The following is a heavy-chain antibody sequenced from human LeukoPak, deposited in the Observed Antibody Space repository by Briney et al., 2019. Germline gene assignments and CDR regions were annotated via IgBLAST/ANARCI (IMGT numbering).Heavy chain of an antibody. Sequence: PGGSLRLSCAASGFTFSRHAMSWVRQAPGKGLEWVSAISNDGGSTYYADSVKGRFTISRDNSKNTLDLQMNSLRAEDTAFYYCARVRWAGGTWAFDYWGQGTLVTVSS. CDR1: GFTFSRHA. CDR3: ARVRWAGGTWAFDY. V-gene: IGHV3-23*01. J-gene: IGHJ4*02. D-gene: IGHD1-26*01. CDR2: ISNDGGST.